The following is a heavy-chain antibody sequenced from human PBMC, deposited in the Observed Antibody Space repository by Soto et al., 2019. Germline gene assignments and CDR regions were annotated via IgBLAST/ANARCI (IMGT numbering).Heavy chain of an antibody. CDR1: GYTSTVHY. V-gene: IGHV1-2*02. D-gene: IGHD1-26*01. CDR2: IGPESGAT. J-gene: IGHJ4*02. Sequence: ASVKVSCKASGYTSTVHYIHWVRQAPEQGPEWMGEIGPESGATRYAEKFQGRVTMTLDTSITTVYMELQKLSPDDTAVYYCGRGRSGQIVVFYWGQGTPVTVSS. CDR3: GRGRSGQIVVFY.